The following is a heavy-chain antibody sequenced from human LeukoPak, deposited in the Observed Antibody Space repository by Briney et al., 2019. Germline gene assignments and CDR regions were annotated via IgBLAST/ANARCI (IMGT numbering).Heavy chain of an antibody. V-gene: IGHV5-51*01. CDR1: GSSFTSYW. D-gene: IGHD2-15*01. Sequence: GESLKISCKGSGSSFTSYWIGWVRQMPGKGLEWMGIIYPGDSDTRYSPSFQGQVTISADKSISTAYLQWSSLKASDTAMYYCARICSGGSCYSDYYYGMDVWGQGTTVTVSS. CDR3: ARICSGGSCYSDYYYGMDV. CDR2: IYPGDSDT. J-gene: IGHJ6*02.